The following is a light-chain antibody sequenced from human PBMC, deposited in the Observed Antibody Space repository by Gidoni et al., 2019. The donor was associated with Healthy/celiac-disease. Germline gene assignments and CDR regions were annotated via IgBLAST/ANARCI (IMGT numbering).Light chain of an antibody. CDR1: NIGSKS. CDR3: QVWDSSSDHHWV. Sequence: SYVLTQPPSVSVAPGQTARITCGGNNIGSKSVHWYQQKPGQAPVLVVYDDSGRPSGIPERFSGSNSGNTATLTISRVEAGDEADYYCQVWDSSSDHHWVFGGGTKLTVL. CDR2: DDS. J-gene: IGLJ3*02. V-gene: IGLV3-21*02.